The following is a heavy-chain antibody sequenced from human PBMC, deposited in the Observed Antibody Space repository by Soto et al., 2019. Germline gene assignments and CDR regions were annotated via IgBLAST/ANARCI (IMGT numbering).Heavy chain of an antibody. CDR1: GGTFSSYT. V-gene: IGHV1-69*02. Sequence: QVQLVQSGAEVKKPGSSVKVSCKTSGGTFSSYTVNWLRQAPGQGPEWRGRIIPILGKPNYAQKFQGRVTITADTSTSTAYMEVTSLRSEDTDVYYCATDVDLPDEFWGLGTLFTVS. J-gene: IGHJ1*01. D-gene: IGHD5-12*01. CDR2: IIPILGKP. CDR3: ATDVDLPDEF.